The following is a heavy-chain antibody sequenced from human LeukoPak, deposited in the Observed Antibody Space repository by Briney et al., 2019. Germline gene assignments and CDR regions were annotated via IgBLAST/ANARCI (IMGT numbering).Heavy chain of an antibody. CDR3: ARDRSDSGDYVLLDN. CDR2: ISAYDGNT. J-gene: IGHJ4*02. Sequence: ASVKVSCKASGYTFTSYGISWVRQAPGHGLEWMGWISAYDGNTNYAQKVQGRVTMTTDTSTSTAYMDLRSLRSDDPAVYYCARDRSDSGDYVLLDNWGQGTLVTVSS. D-gene: IGHD4-17*01. V-gene: IGHV1-18*01. CDR1: GYTFTSYG.